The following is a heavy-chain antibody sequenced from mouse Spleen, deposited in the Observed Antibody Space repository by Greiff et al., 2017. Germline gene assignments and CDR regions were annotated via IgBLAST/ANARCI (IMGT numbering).Heavy chain of an antibody. CDR3: AKFYSNRLDYAMDY. V-gene: IGHV1-82*01. J-gene: IGHJ4*01. Sequence: VQLVESGPELVKPGASVTISCKASGYAFSSSWMNWVKQRPGKGLEWIGRFYPGDGDTTSNRKLKGKATLTADKSSSTAYMQHSILSSVDSAVYICAKFYSNRLDYAMDYWGQGTSVTVSS. CDR2: FYPGDGDT. CDR1: GYAFSSSW. D-gene: IGHD2-5*01.